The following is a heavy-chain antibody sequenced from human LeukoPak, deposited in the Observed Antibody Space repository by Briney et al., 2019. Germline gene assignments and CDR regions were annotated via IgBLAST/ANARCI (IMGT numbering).Heavy chain of an antibody. Sequence: GGSLRLSCAASGFTFSSYSMTWVRQAPGKGLEWVSAISGSGGSTYYADSVKGRFTISRDNSKNSLYLQMNSLRAEDTAVYYCAELGITMIGGVWGKGTTVTISS. CDR2: ISGSGGST. J-gene: IGHJ6*04. CDR3: AELGITMIGGV. D-gene: IGHD3-10*02. CDR1: GFTFSSYS. V-gene: IGHV3-23*01.